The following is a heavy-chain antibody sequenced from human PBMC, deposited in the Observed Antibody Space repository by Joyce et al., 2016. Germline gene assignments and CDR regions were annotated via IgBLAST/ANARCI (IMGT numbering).Heavy chain of an antibody. J-gene: IGHJ4*02. Sequence: QVQLQQWGAGLLKHSETLSLTCAVSGGPFRGFFWTWGRQPPGKGLEWIGDINNSGVTNYNPSLKPRVTFSVDTSKNQFSLKLTSLSAADTAVYYCARSQWLAPLMYWGQGTPVTVSS. CDR2: INNSGVT. CDR1: GGPFRGFF. V-gene: IGHV4-34*01. CDR3: ARSQWLAPLMY. D-gene: IGHD6-19*01.